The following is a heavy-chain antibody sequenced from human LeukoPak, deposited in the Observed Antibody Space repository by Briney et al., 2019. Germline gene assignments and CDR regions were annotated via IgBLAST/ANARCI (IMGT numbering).Heavy chain of an antibody. CDR1: GFTFSSYS. J-gene: IGHJ3*02. Sequence: GGSLRLSCAASGFTFSSYSMNWVRQAPGKGLEWVSSISSSSSYIYYADSVKGRFTISRDNAKNSLYLQMNSLRAEDTAVYYCAKDPGGLYGDAFDIWGQGTMVTVSS. D-gene: IGHD3-16*01. CDR2: ISSSSSYI. CDR3: AKDPGGLYGDAFDI. V-gene: IGHV3-21*04.